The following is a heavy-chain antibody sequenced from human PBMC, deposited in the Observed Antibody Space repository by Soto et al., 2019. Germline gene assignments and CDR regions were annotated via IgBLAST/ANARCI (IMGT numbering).Heavy chain of an antibody. Sequence: GGSLRLSCAASGFTVSSNYMSWVRQAPGEGLEWVSVIYSGGSTYYADSVKGRFTISRDNAKNTLYLQMNSLRAEDTAVYYCARDPPKRPDYWGQGTLVTVSS. CDR1: GFTVSSNY. CDR3: ARDPPKRPDY. J-gene: IGHJ4*02. CDR2: IYSGGST. V-gene: IGHV3-53*01.